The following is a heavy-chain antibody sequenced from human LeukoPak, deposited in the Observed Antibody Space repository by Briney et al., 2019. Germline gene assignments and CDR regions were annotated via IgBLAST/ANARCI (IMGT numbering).Heavy chain of an antibody. CDR1: GISISSYY. CDR3: GRGGYYPDY. Sequence: PSETLSHTCTVSGISISSYYWSWIRQSAGKGLEWIGRSYASGTFNYNPSLRGRVTMSVDTSRNQFSLKLSSVTAADTAVYYCGRGGYYPDYWGQGTLVTVSS. J-gene: IGHJ4*02. D-gene: IGHD3-10*01. V-gene: IGHV4-4*07. CDR2: SYASGTF.